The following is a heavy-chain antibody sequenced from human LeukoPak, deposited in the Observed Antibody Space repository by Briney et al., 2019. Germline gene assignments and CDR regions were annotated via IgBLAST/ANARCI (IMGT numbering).Heavy chain of an antibody. D-gene: IGHD6-19*01. CDR3: ARDRQWLEGFDY. CDR1: GFTFSSYA. CDR2: ISGSGGST. J-gene: IGHJ4*02. V-gene: IGHV3-23*01. Sequence: PGRSLRLSCAASGFTFSSYAMSWVRQAPGKGLEWVSAISGSGGSTYYADSVKGRFTISRDNSKNTLYLQMNSLRAEDTAVYYCARDRQWLEGFDYWGQGTLVTVSS.